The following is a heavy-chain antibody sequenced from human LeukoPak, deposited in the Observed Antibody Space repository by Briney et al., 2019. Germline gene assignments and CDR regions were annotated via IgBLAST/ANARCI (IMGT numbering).Heavy chain of an antibody. CDR1: GFTFDDYG. CDR2: INWNGGST. Sequence: PGGSLRLSCAASGFTFDDYGMSWVRQAPGKGLEWVSGINWNGGSTGYADSVKGRFTISRDNAKNSLYLQMNSLRAEDTALYYCARDLDSSGYYHQYFDYWGQGTLVTVSS. V-gene: IGHV3-20*04. J-gene: IGHJ4*02. CDR3: ARDLDSSGYYHQYFDY. D-gene: IGHD3-22*01.